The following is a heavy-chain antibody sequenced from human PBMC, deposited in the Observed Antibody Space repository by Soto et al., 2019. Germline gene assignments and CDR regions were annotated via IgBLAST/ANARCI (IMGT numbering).Heavy chain of an antibody. CDR3: AQDIRDVRYPL. D-gene: IGHD3-10*01. CDR2: IRWNSGSI. CDR1: GFTFDDYA. V-gene: IGHV3-9*01. Sequence: EVQLVESGVGLVQPGRSLRLSCAASGFTFDDYAMHWVRQAPGKGLEWVSGIRWNSGSIGYADSVKGRFTISRDNDKKSLYLQMNSIRVEDTDLYYCAQDIRDVRYPLWGQGTLVTVSA. J-gene: IGHJ4*02.